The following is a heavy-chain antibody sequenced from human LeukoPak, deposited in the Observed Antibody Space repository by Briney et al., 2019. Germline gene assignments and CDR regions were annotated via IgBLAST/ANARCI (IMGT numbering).Heavy chain of an antibody. V-gene: IGHV3-7*03. CDR2: INHNGNVN. CDR1: GFTFSSYW. J-gene: IGHJ6*02. Sequence: GGSLRLSCAASGFTFSSYWMNWARQAPGKGLEWVASINHNGNVNYYVDSVKGRFTISRDNAKNSLYLQMSNLRAEDTAVYYCAAGKSGSSQDYYGMDVWGQGTTVTVSS. D-gene: IGHD1-26*01. CDR3: AAGKSGSSQDYYGMDV.